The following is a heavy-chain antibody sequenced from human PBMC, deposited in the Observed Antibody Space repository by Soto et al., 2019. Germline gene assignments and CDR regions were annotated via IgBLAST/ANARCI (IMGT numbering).Heavy chain of an antibody. V-gene: IGHV3-53*01. CDR1: GFTVSSNY. CDR2: IFSGGGT. CDR3: ARDGTVNSAPYYGMDV. Sequence: TGGSLRLSCAPSGFTVSSNYMSWVRQAPGKGLEWVSLIFSGGGTFYADSVRGRFTISRDNSKSTLYLQMNSLRVEDTAVYYCARDGTVNSAPYYGMDVWGQGTTVTVSS. D-gene: IGHD4-4*01. J-gene: IGHJ6*02.